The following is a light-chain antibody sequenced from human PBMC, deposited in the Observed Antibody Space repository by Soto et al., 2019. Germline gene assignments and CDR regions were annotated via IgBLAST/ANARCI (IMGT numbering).Light chain of an antibody. CDR1: QSISSW. V-gene: IGKV1-5*03. CDR3: QQYNSYPS. Sequence: DIQMTQSPSTLSASVGDRVTITCRASQSISSWLAWYQQKPGKAPKLLIYKASSLESGVPSRFSGSESGTEFTLTISSLQPDDFATYYCQQYNSYPSFVGGTKVEIK. J-gene: IGKJ4*01. CDR2: KAS.